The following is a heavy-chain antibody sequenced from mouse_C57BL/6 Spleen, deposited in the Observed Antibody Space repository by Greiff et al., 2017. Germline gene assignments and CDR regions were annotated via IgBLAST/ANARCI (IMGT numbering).Heavy chain of an antibody. V-gene: IGHV5-4*01. CDR3: ARDPVAMDY. Sequence: EVQVVESGGGLVKPGGSLKLSCAASGFTFSSYAMSWVRQTPEKRLEWVATISDGGSYTYYPDNVKGRFTISRDNAKNNLYLQMSHLKSEDTAMYYCARDPVAMDYWGQGTSVTVSS. J-gene: IGHJ4*01. CDR1: GFTFSSYA. CDR2: ISDGGSYT.